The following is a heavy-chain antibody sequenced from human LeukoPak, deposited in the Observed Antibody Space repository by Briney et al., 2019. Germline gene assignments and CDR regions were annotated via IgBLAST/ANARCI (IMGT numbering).Heavy chain of an antibody. V-gene: IGHV3-21*01. J-gene: IGHJ6*03. D-gene: IGHD4-17*01. CDR1: GFTFSSYA. CDR2: ISSSSSYI. CDR3: ARDLMVPTTVTPGYMDV. Sequence: GGSLRLSCAASGFTFSSYAMSWVRQAPGKGLEWVSSISSSSSYIYYADSVKGRFTISRDNAKNSLYLQMNSLRAEDTAVYYCARDLMVPTTVTPGYMDVWGKGTTVTVSS.